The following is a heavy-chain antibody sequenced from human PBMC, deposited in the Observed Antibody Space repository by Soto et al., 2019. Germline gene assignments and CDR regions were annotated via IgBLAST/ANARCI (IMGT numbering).Heavy chain of an antibody. CDR3: APPRGYGFFDAFDI. Sequence: PGGSLRLSCAASGFFFSTYAMNWVRQAPGKGLEWVSAISNNGYDTYYAESARGRFTISRDNSINTLYLQMSRLRTEDTALYYCAPPRGYGFFDAFDIWGRGTMFTVS. D-gene: IGHD3-3*01. J-gene: IGHJ3*02. V-gene: IGHV3-23*01. CDR2: ISNNGYDT. CDR1: GFFFSTYA.